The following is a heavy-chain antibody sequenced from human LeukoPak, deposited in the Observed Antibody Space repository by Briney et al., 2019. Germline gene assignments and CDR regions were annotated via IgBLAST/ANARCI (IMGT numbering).Heavy chain of an antibody. Sequence: SGPTLVNPTQTLTLTCTFSGFSLRTSGVGVGWIRQPPGKALEWLALIYWDDDKYYSPSLKSRLTISKGTSKNQVVLTMTNMDPVDTATYYCAHRFVHGDFDYWGQGTLVTVSS. CDR3: AHRFVHGDFDY. V-gene: IGHV2-5*02. CDR1: GFSLRTSGVG. J-gene: IGHJ4*02. D-gene: IGHD4-17*01. CDR2: IYWDDDK.